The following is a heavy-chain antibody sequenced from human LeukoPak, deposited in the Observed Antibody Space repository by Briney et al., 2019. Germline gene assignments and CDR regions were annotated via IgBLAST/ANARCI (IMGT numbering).Heavy chain of an antibody. CDR2: IYYSGST. V-gene: IGHV4-31*03. J-gene: IGHJ4*02. D-gene: IGHD3-10*01. CDR1: GGSISSGGYY. Sequence: SETLSLTCTVSGGSISSGGYYWSWLRQHPGKGLEWIGYIYYSGSTYYNPSLKSRVTISVDTSKNQFSLKMSSVTAADTAVYYCARVWFGELLVSDYWGQGTLVTVSS. CDR3: ARVWFGELLVSDY.